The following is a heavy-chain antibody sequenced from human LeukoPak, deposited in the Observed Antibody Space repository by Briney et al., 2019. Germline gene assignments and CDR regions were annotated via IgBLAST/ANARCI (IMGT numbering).Heavy chain of an antibody. CDR2: ISGDGGTT. CDR1: GFTFDDYA. CDR3: ARSSHNNYWYFDY. J-gene: IGHJ4*02. Sequence: PGGSLRLSCAASGFTFDDYAMHWVRQAPGKGLEWVSLISGDGGTTYYADSVKGRFTISRDNAKNSLYLQMNSLRAEDTALYYCARSSHNNYWYFDYWGQGTLVTVSS. D-gene: IGHD1-1*01. V-gene: IGHV3-43*02.